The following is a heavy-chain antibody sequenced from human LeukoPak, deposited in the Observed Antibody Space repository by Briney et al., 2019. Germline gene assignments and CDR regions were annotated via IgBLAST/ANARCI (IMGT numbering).Heavy chain of an antibody. V-gene: IGHV3-33*01. D-gene: IGHD5-18*01. CDR3: ARDALGYSYGDY. CDR2: IWYDGSNK. J-gene: IGHJ4*02. CDR1: GFTFSSYG. Sequence: GRSLRLSCAASGFTFSSYGMHWVRQAPGKGLEWVAVIWYDGSNKYYADSVKGRFTISRDNPKNTLYLQMNSLRAEDTAVYYCARDALGYSYGDYWGQGTLVTVSS.